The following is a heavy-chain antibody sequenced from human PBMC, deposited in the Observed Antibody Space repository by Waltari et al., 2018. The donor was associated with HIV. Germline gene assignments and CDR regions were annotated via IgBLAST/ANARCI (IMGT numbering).Heavy chain of an antibody. Sequence: QVELVQSGAEVKKPGASVKVSCQASGYTFTDNHIHWVRQAPGHGLEWMGWINPKSGGTKHAQKFQGRVTMTRDTSMSTVYMEVSRLTSDDTAVYYCARGGASTTPRDYNYYGLDVWGQGTTVTVSS. J-gene: IGHJ6*02. CDR1: GYTFTDNH. D-gene: IGHD2-2*01. CDR2: INPKSGGT. V-gene: IGHV1-2*02. CDR3: ARGGASTTPRDYNYYGLDV.